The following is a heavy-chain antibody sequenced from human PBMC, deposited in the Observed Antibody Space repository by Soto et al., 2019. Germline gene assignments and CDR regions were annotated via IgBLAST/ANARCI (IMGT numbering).Heavy chain of an antibody. CDR3: ARSGGYCTNGVCYTGNFDY. CDR1: GFTFSTCW. CDR2: ISSSSSYI. J-gene: IGHJ4*02. D-gene: IGHD2-8*01. Sequence: GGSLRLSCAASGFTFSTCWMMWVRQAPGKGLEWVSSISSSSSYIYYADSVKGRFTISRDNAKNSLYLQMNSLRAEDTAVYYCARSGGYCTNGVCYTGNFDYWGQGTLVTVSS. V-gene: IGHV3-21*01.